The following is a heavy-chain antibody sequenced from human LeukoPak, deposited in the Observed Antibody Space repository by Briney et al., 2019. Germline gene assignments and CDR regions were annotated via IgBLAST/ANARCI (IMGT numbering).Heavy chain of an antibody. CDR3: AGAKYCSGGSCLGFDY. CDR2: INHSGST. J-gene: IGHJ4*02. Sequence: SGTLSLTCAVSGGSFSNYYWNWVRQPPGKGLEWIGEINHSGSTNYNPSLKSRVTMSLDTSNNQFSLKLKSVTAADTAVYYCAGAKYCSGGSCLGFDYWGQGTLVTVSS. CDR1: GGSFSNYY. D-gene: IGHD2-15*01. V-gene: IGHV4-34*01.